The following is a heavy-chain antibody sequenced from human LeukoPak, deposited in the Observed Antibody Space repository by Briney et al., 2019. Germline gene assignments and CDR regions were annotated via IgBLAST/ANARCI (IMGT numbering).Heavy chain of an antibody. CDR2: MSSRSGII. Sequence: GGSLRLSCAASGFTFSSYSMNWVRQAPGKGLEWISYMSSRSGIIYYGGSVKGRFTISRDNAKNSLYLQMNSLRPDDTAVYYCAGGVLEAQGWLQWMGTVYSMDVWGQGTPVTVSS. V-gene: IGHV3-48*04. CDR1: GFTFSSYS. J-gene: IGHJ6*02. D-gene: IGHD5-24*01. CDR3: AGGVLEAQGWLQWMGTVYSMDV.